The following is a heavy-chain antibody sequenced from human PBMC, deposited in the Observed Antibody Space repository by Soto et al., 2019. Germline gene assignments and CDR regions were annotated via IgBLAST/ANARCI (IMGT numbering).Heavy chain of an antibody. V-gene: IGHV3-15*07. J-gene: IGHJ4*02. CDR2: IKSKTDGGTT. D-gene: IGHD2-2*01. Sequence: GGSLRLSCAASGFTFSNAWMNWVRQAPGKGLEWVGRIKSKTDGGTTDYAAPVKGRFTISRDDSKNTLYLQMNSLKTEDTAVYYCTFHNLSSTSWNFGLIWGQGTLVTVSS. CDR3: TFHNLSSTSWNFGLI. CDR1: GFTFSNAW.